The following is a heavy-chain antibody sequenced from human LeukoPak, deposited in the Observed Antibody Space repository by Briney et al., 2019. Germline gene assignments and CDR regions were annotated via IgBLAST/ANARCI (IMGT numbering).Heavy chain of an antibody. Sequence: KPSETLSLTCAVYGVSFSGYYWSWIRQPPGKGLEWIGEINHSGSTNYNPSLKSRVTISVDTSKNQFSLKLSSVTAADTAVYYCARGRAAAGDFDYWGQGTLVTVSS. V-gene: IGHV4-34*01. D-gene: IGHD6-13*01. J-gene: IGHJ4*02. CDR3: ARGRAAAGDFDY. CDR1: GVSFSGYY. CDR2: INHSGST.